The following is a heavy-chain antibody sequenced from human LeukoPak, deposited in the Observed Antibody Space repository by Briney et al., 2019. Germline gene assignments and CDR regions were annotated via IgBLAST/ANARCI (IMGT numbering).Heavy chain of an antibody. CDR3: ARGGYDILTGYPYYFDY. Sequence: GSLRLSCAASGFTFSSYGMHWVRQAPGKGLEWIGEIYHSGSTNYNPSLKSRVTISVDTSKNQFSLKLSSVTAADTAVYFCARGGYDILTGYPYYFDYWGQGTLVTVSS. CDR2: IYHSGST. CDR1: GFTFSSYG. J-gene: IGHJ4*02. D-gene: IGHD3-9*01. V-gene: IGHV4-4*01.